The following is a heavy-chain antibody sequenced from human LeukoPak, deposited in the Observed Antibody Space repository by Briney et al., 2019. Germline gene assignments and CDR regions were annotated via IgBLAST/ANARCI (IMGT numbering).Heavy chain of an antibody. J-gene: IGHJ6*02. CDR1: GYTFTSYA. D-gene: IGHD6-19*01. Sequence: GASVKVSCKASGYTFTSYAMHWVRQAPGQRLEWMGWINAGNGNTKYSQKFQGRVTITRDTSASTAYMELSSLRSEDTAVYYCARVLAVAGTDDYYYYYGMDVWGQGTTVTVSS. CDR2: INAGNGNT. CDR3: ARVLAVAGTDDYYYYYGMDV. V-gene: IGHV1-3*01.